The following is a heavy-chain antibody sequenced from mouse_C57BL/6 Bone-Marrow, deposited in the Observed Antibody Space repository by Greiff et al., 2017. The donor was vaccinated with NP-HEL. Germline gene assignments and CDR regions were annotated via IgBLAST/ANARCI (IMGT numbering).Heavy chain of an antibody. J-gene: IGHJ3*01. CDR2: IYPGSGNT. V-gene: IGHV1-66*01. D-gene: IGHD1-1*02. Sequence: VQLQQSGPELVKPGASVKISCKASGYSFTSYYIHWVKQRPGQGLEWIGWIYPGSGNTKYNEKFKGKATLTADTSSSTAYMQLSSLTSEDSAVYYCARDYAPSWFAYWGQGTLVTVSA. CDR1: GYSFTSYY. CDR3: ARDYAPSWFAY.